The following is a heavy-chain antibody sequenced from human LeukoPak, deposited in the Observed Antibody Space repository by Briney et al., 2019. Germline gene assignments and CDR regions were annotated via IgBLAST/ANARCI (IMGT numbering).Heavy chain of an antibody. Sequence: GGSLRLSCAASGFTLSSYEMNWVRQAPGKGLEWVSYISSSSSTIYYADSVKGRFTISRDNAKNSLYLQMNSLRAEDTAVYYCARYTTAGYSSGWYGPSFDYWGQGTLVTVSS. J-gene: IGHJ4*02. CDR1: GFTLSSYE. V-gene: IGHV3-48*01. CDR2: ISSSSSTI. D-gene: IGHD6-19*01. CDR3: ARYTTAGYSSGWYGPSFDY.